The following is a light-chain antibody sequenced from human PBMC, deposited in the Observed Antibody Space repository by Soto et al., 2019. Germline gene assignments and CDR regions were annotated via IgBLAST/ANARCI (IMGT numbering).Light chain of an antibody. CDR1: SRDIGAYNW. V-gene: IGLV2-14*03. J-gene: IGLJ1*01. CDR3: SSYTRRDTYV. CDR2: DVS. Sequence: QSALTQPASVSGSPGQSIAISCTGTSRDIGAYNWVSWYQQHPGKAPKLMIYDVSYRPSGVSNRCSGSISGNTASLTISGLQAEDEAVYYCSSYTRRDTYVFGSGTKLTVL.